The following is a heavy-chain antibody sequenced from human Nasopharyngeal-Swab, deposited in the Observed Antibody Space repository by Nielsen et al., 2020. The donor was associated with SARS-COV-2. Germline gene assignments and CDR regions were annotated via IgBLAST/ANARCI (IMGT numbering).Heavy chain of an antibody. J-gene: IGHJ3*02. CDR1: GGSISSHY. V-gene: IGHV4-59*08. D-gene: IGHD6-19*01. Sequence: SETLSLTCTVSGGSISSHYWSWIRQPPGKGLEWIGYIYYSGSTYYNPSLKSRVTISVDTSKNQFSLKLSSVTAADTAVYYCARLTVSSSGISSGAFDIWGQGTMVTVSS. CDR2: IYYSGST. CDR3: ARLTVSSSGISSGAFDI.